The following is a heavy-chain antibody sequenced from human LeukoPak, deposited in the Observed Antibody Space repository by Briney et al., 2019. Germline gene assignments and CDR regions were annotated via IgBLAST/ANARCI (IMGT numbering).Heavy chain of an antibody. D-gene: IGHD1-26*01. CDR1: GFTFDDYT. CDR3: AKDTGGSYYFDY. CDR2: ISWDGGST. V-gene: IGHV3-43*01. Sequence: GGSLRLSYAASGFTFDDYTMHWVRQAPGKGLEWVSLISWDGGSTYYADSVKGRFTISRDNSKNSLYLQMNSLRTEDTALYYCAKDTGGSYYFDYWGQGTLVTVSS. J-gene: IGHJ4*02.